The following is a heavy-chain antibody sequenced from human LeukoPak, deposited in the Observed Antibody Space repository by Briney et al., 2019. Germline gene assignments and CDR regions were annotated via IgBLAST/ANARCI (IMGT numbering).Heavy chain of an antibody. J-gene: IGHJ5*02. CDR3: ARDAYSDYGDYRWFDP. V-gene: IGHV1-69*04. D-gene: IGHD4-17*01. CDR1: GGTFSSYA. CDR2: IIPILGIA. Sequence: SVKVSCKASGGTFSSYAISWVRQAPGQGLEWMGRIIPILGIANYAQKFQGRVTITADKSTSTAYMELSSLRSEDTAVYYCARDAYSDYGDYRWFDPWGQGTLVTVSS.